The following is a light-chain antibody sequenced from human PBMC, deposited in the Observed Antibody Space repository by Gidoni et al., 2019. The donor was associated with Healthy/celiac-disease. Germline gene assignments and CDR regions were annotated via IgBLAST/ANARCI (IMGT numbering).Light chain of an antibody. J-gene: IGKJ5*01. CDR3: QQYNNWPPAT. CDR1: QSVSSN. Sequence: EIVMTQSPATLSVSPGERATLSCSASQSVSSNLAWYQQKPGQAPRLLIYGASTRATGIPDRFSGSGSGTEFTLTISSLQSEDFAVYYCQQYNNWPPATFGQGTRLEIK. V-gene: IGKV3-15*01. CDR2: GAS.